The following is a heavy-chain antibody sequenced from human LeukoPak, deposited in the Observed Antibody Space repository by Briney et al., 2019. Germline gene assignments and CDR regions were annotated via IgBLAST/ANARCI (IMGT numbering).Heavy chain of an antibody. CDR3: AKGDGYNLRVSH. Sequence: GRSLRLSCAASGFTFSSYVMHWVRQAPGKGLEWVAVISSDGSNKHYADSVKARFTISRDNSKNTLCLQMNSLRVADTAVYYCAKGDGYNLRVSHWGQGTLVTVSS. D-gene: IGHD5-24*01. J-gene: IGHJ4*02. CDR1: GFTFSSYV. CDR2: ISSDGSNK. V-gene: IGHV3-30*18.